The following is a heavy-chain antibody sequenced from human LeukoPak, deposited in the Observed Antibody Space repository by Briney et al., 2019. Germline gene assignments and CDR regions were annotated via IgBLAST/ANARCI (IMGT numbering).Heavy chain of an antibody. V-gene: IGHV1-69*13. CDR2: IIPIFGTA. J-gene: IGHJ6*03. CDR3: ARGPAGGTQYYYYYYMDV. CDR1: GYTFTGYY. Sequence: GASVKVSCKASGYTFTGYYMHWVRQAPGQGLEWMGGIIPIFGTANYAQKFQGRVTITADESTSTAYMELSSLRSEDTAVYYCARGPAGGTQYYYYYYMDVWGKGTTVTVSS. D-gene: IGHD2-2*01.